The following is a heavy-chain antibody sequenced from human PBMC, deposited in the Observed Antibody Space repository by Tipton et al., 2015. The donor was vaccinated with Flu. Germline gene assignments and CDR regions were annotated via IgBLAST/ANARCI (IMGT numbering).Heavy chain of an antibody. CDR3: AKESLQSYDTGGYYPGC. CDR2: ISGTGSST. CDR1: GFTFNTYA. D-gene: IGHD3-22*01. Sequence: SLRLSCAASGFTFNTYAMSWVRQGPGKGLEWVSAISGTGSSTYYADSVKGRFTISRDNSKSTLYLQMNSLRAEDTAVYYGAKESLQSYDTGGYYPGCWGQGTLVTVSS. J-gene: IGHJ4*02. V-gene: IGHV3-23*01.